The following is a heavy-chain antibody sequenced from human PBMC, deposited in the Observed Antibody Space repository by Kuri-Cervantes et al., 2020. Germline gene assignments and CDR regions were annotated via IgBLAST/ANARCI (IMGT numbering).Heavy chain of an antibody. CDR1: GFSFNNHA. CDR2: ISSSGGGK. CDR3: ARTLPLRHYYDSSGYSDY. D-gene: IGHD3-22*01. V-gene: IGHV3-23*01. Sequence: GESLKISFTASGFSFNNHAMSWVRQAPGKGLEWVSSISSSGGGKYYADSVRGRFTISRDNAKNSLYLQMNSLRAEDTAVYYCARTLPLRHYYDSSGYSDYWGQGTLVTVSS. J-gene: IGHJ4*02.